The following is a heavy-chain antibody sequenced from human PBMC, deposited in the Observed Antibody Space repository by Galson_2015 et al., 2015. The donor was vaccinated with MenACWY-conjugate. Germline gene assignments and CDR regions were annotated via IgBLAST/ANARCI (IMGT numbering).Heavy chain of an antibody. CDR2: IYYSGST. D-gene: IGHD1-26*01. CDR3: ASRQKPSGSNMGDAFDI. Sequence: SETLSLTCTVSGGSISSYYWSWIRQPPGKGLEWIGYIYYSGSTNYNPSLKSRVTISVDTSKNQFSLKLSSVTAADTAVYYCASRQKPSGSNMGDAFDIWGQGTMVTVSS. V-gene: IGHV4-59*01. CDR1: GGSISSYY. J-gene: IGHJ3*02.